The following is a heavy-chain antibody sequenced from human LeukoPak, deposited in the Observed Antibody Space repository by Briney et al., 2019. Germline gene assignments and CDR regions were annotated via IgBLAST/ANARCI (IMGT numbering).Heavy chain of an antibody. CDR3: ARDYAF. CDR1: GGSFSGYY. J-gene: IGHJ4*02. CDR2: INHSGST. Sequence: SETLSLTCAVYGGSFSGYYWSWIRQPPGKGLEWIGEINHSGSTNYNPSLKSRVTISVDTSKNQFSLKLNSVTAADTAVYYCARDYAFWGQGTLVTVSS. V-gene: IGHV4-34*01.